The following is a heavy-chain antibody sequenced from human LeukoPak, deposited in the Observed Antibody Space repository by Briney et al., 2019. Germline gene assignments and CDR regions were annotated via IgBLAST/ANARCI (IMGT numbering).Heavy chain of an antibody. J-gene: IGHJ5*02. CDR1: GGTFSSYA. V-gene: IGHV1-69*13. CDR3: ARSPSYCSSTSCYSRAWFDP. CDR2: IIPIFGTA. Sequence: ASVKVSCKASGGTFSSYAISWARQAPGQGLEWMGGIIPIFGTANYAQKFQGRVTITADESTSTAYMELSSLGSEDTAVYYCARSPSYCSSTSCYSRAWFDPWGQGTLVTVSS. D-gene: IGHD2-2*01.